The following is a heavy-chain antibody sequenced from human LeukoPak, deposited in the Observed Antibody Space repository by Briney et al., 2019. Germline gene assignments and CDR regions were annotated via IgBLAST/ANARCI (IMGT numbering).Heavy chain of an antibody. CDR2: FDPEDGET. J-gene: IGHJ6*02. Sequence: GASVKVSCKVSGYTLTELSMHWVRQAPGKGLEWMGGFDPEDGETIYAQKFQGGVTMTEDTSTDTAYMELSSLRSEDTAVYYCATVSPVNRLLYYYYGMDVWGQGTTVTVSS. CDR3: ATVSPVNRLLYYYYGMDV. D-gene: IGHD1-14*01. V-gene: IGHV1-24*01. CDR1: GYTLTELS.